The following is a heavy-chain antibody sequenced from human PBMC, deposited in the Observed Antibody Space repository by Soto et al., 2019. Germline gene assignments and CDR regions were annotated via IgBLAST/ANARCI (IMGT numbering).Heavy chain of an antibody. J-gene: IGHJ4*02. D-gene: IGHD1-1*01. CDR3: ARGYYNWNDHYFDY. CDR2: IKQDGSEK. Sequence: GGSLRLSCAASGFTFSSYWMSWVRQAPGKGLEWVANIKQDGSEKYYVDSVKGRFTISRDNAKNSLYLQMNSLRAEDTAVYYCARGYYNWNDHYFDYWGQGTLVTVSS. CDR1: GFTFSSYW. V-gene: IGHV3-7*01.